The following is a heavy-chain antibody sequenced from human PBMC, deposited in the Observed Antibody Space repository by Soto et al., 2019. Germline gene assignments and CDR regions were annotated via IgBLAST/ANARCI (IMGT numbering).Heavy chain of an antibody. CDR2: IYYSGST. CDR1: GGSISSGGYY. D-gene: IGHD2-15*01. Sequence: TSETLSLTCTVPGGSISSGGYYWNWIRQHPGKGLEWIGYIYYSGSTYYNPSLKSRVTISVDTSKNQFSLKLSSVTAADTATYYCVQRECSSGRCALWGQGTQVTVSS. J-gene: IGHJ4*02. V-gene: IGHV4-31*03. CDR3: VQRECSSGRCAL.